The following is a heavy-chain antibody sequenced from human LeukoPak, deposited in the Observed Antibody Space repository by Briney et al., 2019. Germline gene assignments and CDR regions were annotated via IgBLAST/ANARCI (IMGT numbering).Heavy chain of an antibody. CDR2: IYGDGST. J-gene: IGHJ4*02. D-gene: IGHD2-15*01. CDR1: GFTVKNNY. Sequence: GGSLRLSCGASGFTVKNNYMNWVRQAPGKGLEWVSGIYGDGSTYYADSVKGRFTISRDSSKNTLYLQMNSLRAEDTAVYYCAIGSYCSGGSCYPLFDYWGLGTLVTVSS. CDR3: AIGSYCSGGSCYPLFDY. V-gene: IGHV3-53*01.